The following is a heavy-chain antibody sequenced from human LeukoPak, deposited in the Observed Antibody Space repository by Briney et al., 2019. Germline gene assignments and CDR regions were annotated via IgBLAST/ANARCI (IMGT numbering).Heavy chain of an antibody. CDR3: ALPYSSSSEIFDY. CDR2: INPSNGGT. CDR1: GYTFTDYY. V-gene: IGHV1-2*02. Sequence: GASVKVSCKASGYTFTDYYIQWLRQAPGQGLEWMGWINPSNGGTKFAQKFQGRVTMTRDTSISTAYMELSRLKSDDTALYYCALPYSSSSEIFDYWGQGTLVTVSS. J-gene: IGHJ4*02. D-gene: IGHD6-6*01.